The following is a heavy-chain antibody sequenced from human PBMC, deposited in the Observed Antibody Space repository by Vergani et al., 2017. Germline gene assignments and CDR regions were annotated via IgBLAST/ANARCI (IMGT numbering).Heavy chain of an antibody. CDR1: GFTFSSYG. CDR3: ARSMVREASRGRYYYGMDV. CDR2: IWDDGSNK. V-gene: IGHV3-33*01. J-gene: IGHJ6*02. Sequence: QVQLVESGGGVVQPGRSLRLSCAASGFTFSSYGMHWVRQAPGQGLEWVAVIWDDGSNKYYADSVKGRFTISRDNSKNPLYLQMNSLRAEDTAVYYCARSMVREASRGRYYYGMDVWGQGTTVTVSS. D-gene: IGHD3-10*01.